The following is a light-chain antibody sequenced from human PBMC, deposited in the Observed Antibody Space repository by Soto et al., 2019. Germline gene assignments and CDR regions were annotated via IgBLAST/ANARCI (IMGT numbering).Light chain of an antibody. CDR2: GAS. Sequence: EIVLTQSQSTLSLSPGDRATLSCRASQSVSRSYLGWYQQKPGQAPRLLMYGASIRAAGVPDRFSGSGSGTEFTLTISRLEPEDFTVYYCHHYETFGQGTKVDI. V-gene: IGKV3-20*01. CDR3: HHYET. J-gene: IGKJ1*01. CDR1: QSVSRSY.